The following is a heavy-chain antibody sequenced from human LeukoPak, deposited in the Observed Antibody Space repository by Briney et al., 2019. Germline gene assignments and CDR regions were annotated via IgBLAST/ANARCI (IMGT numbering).Heavy chain of an antibody. CDR2: IYYSGST. Sequence: SETLSLTCTVSGGSISSSSYYWGWIRQPPGKGLEWIGSIYYSGSTYYNPSLKSRVTISVDTSKNQFSLKLSSVTAADTAVYYCAGPLRGSWLGMDVWGQGTTVTVSS. V-gene: IGHV4-39*01. D-gene: IGHD2-15*01. J-gene: IGHJ6*02. CDR3: AGPLRGSWLGMDV. CDR1: GGSISSSSYY.